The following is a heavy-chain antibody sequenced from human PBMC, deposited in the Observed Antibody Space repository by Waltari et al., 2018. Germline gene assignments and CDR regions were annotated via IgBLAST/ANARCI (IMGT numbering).Heavy chain of an antibody. Sequence: QQESGPSLVKPSETLSRTCTVSYWSISSRSYYWGWIRLAPGKGLEWIGHIYYSGSSYHNPSLKSRITMSVDSSKNQFSLTLSSVTAADTAVYYCARVLIRTSGLNFDSWGQGSLVTVSS. V-gene: IGHV4-39*07. J-gene: IGHJ4*02. CDR1: YWSISSRSYY. CDR3: ARVLIRTSGLNFDS. D-gene: IGHD3-16*01. CDR2: IYYSGSS.